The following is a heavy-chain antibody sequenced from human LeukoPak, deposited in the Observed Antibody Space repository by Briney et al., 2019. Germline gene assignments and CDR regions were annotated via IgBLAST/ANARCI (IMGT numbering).Heavy chain of an antibody. D-gene: IGHD3-22*01. V-gene: IGHV1-18*01. CDR3: ARSYYDSSGYYYFDY. Sequence: ASVKVSCEASGYTFTSYGISWLRQAPGQGLEWMGWISAYNGNTNYAQKLQGRVTMTTDTSTSTAYMELRSLRSDDTAVYYCARSYYDSSGYYYFDYWGQGTLVTVSS. CDR1: GYTFTSYG. CDR2: ISAYNGNT. J-gene: IGHJ4*02.